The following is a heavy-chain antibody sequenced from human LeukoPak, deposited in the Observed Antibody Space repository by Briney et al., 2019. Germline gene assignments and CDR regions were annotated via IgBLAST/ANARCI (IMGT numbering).Heavy chain of an antibody. CDR1: GFTFSSYG. CDR3: ARDRYYYGSGSYGY. J-gene: IGHJ4*02. CDR2: IPYDGSNK. D-gene: IGHD3-10*01. Sequence: GGSLRLSCAASGFTFSSYGMHWVRQAPGRGLEWVAFIPYDGSNKYYADSVKGRFTISRDNSKNTLYLQMNSLRAEDTAVYYCARDRYYYGSGSYGYWGQGTLVTVSS. V-gene: IGHV3-30*02.